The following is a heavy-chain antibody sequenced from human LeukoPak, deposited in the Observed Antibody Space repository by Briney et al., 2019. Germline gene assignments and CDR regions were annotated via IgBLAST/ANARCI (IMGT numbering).Heavy chain of an antibody. CDR1: GGSISSYY. J-gene: IGHJ1*01. D-gene: IGHD3-16*01. CDR2: IYYSGRT. V-gene: IGHV4-59*08. CDR3: ARHTDDLGYSQH. Sequence: SETLSLTCTVSGGSISSYYWSWIRQPPGKGLEWIGYIYYSGRTKYNPSLKSRVTISVDTSKNQFSLKLSSVTAADTAVYYCARHTDDLGYSQHWGQGTLVTVSS.